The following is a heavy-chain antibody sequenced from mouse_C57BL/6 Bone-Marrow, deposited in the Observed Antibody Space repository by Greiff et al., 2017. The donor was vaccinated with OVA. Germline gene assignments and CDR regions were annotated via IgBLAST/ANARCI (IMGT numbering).Heavy chain of an antibody. CDR2: ISDGGSYT. Sequence: VHLVESGGGLVKPGGSLKLSCAASGFTFSSYAMSWVRQTPEKRLEWVATISDGGSYTYYPDNVKGRFTISRDNAKNNLYLQMSHLKSEDTAMYYCARGGNYPWFAYWGQGTLVTVSA. CDR1: GFTFSSYA. D-gene: IGHD2-1*01. CDR3: ARGGNYPWFAY. V-gene: IGHV5-4*01. J-gene: IGHJ3*01.